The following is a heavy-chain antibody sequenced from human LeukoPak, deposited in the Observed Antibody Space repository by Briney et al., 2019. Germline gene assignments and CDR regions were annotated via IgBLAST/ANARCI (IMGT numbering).Heavy chain of an antibody. J-gene: IGHJ3*02. V-gene: IGHV3-64D*09. CDR2: ISSNGGST. D-gene: IGHD6-19*01. Sequence: GGSLRLSCSASGFTFSIYAMHWVRQAPGRGLEYVSDISSNGGSTYYADTVKGRFTISRDNSKNTLYLQMSSLRAEDTAVYYCVKTLISVAGTGAFDIWGQGTMVTVSS. CDR1: GFTFSIYA. CDR3: VKTLISVAGTGAFDI.